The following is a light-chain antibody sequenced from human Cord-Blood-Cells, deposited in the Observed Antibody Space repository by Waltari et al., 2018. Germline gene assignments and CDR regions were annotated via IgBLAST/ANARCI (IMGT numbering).Light chain of an antibody. CDR2: AAS. V-gene: IGKV1-39*01. Sequence: DIQMTQSPSSLSASVGDRVTITCRASQSISSYLNWYQQKPGKAPKLLIYAASSLQSGGPSRFSGSGSGTDFTLTISSLQPEDFATYYCQLSYSTPRTFGQGTKVEIK. CDR1: QSISSY. CDR3: QLSYSTPRT. J-gene: IGKJ1*01.